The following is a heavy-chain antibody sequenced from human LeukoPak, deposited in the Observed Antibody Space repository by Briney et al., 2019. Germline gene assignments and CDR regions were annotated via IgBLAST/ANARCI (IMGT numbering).Heavy chain of an antibody. V-gene: IGHV4-34*01. D-gene: IGHD4-17*01. Sequence: PSETLSLTCAVYGGSVYDYYWSWIRQPPGKGLEWIGEINHSGRINYNPSLKSRVTISVDTSTHQFSLTLSSVTAADTAVYYCARGLGLRVMTTVTTFDNWGQGTLVTVSS. CDR2: INHSGRI. CDR1: GGSVYDYY. J-gene: IGHJ4*02. CDR3: ARGLGLRVMTTVTTFDN.